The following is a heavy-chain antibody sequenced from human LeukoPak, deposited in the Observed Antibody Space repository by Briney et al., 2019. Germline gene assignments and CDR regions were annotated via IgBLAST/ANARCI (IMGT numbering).Heavy chain of an antibody. CDR2: MNPNSGNT. CDR1: GYTFTSYD. CDR3: ARAPTHQTRIYYYYYYMDV. J-gene: IGHJ6*03. Sequence: ASVKVSCKASGYTFTSYDINWLRQATGQGLEWMGWMNPNSGNTGYAQKFQGRVTMTRNTSISTAYMELSSLRSEDTAVYYCARAPTHQTRIYYYYYYMDVWGKGTTVTVSS. V-gene: IGHV1-8*01.